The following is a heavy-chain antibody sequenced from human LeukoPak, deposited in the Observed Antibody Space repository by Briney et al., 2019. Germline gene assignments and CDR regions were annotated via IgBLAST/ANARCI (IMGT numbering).Heavy chain of an antibody. CDR2: IYYSGST. D-gene: IGHD3-10*01. CDR3: ARDLNGALDY. CDR1: GGSISSYY. V-gene: IGHV4-39*07. Sequence: SETLSLTCTVSGGSISSYYWGWIRQPPGKGLEWIGSIYYSGSTYYNPSLKSRVTISVDTSKNQFSLKLSSVTAADTAVYYCARDLNGALDYWGQGTLVTVSS. J-gene: IGHJ4*02.